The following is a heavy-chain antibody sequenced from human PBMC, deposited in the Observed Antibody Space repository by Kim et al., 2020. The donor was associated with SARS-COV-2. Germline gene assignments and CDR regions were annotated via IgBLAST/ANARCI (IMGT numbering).Heavy chain of an antibody. V-gene: IGHV1-69*13. Sequence: SVKVSCKASGGTFSSYAISWVRQAPGQGLEWMGGIIPIFGTANYAQKFQGRVTITADESTSTAYMELSSLRSEDTAVYYCARVGYYGSGSYYDPDTYYYYGMDVWGQGTTVTVSS. J-gene: IGHJ6*02. CDR1: GGTFSSYA. CDR3: ARVGYYGSGSYYDPDTYYYYGMDV. CDR2: IIPIFGTA. D-gene: IGHD3-10*01.